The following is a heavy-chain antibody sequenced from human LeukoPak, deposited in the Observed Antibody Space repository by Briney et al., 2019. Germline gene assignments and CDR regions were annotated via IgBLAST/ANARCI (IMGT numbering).Heavy chain of an antibody. J-gene: IGHJ6*03. V-gene: IGHV4-34*01. CDR1: GGSFSGYY. Sequence: SETLSLTCAVYGGSFSGYYWSWIRQPPGKGLEWIGEINHSGSTNYNPSLKSRVTISVDTSKNQFSLKLSSVTAADTAVYYCASIAAQKTQYYYYYYMDVWGKGTTVTVSS. CDR3: ASIAAQKTQYYYYYYMDV. CDR2: INHSGST. D-gene: IGHD2-21*01.